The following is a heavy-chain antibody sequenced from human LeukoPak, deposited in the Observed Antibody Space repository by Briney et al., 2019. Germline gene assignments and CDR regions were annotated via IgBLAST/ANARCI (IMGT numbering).Heavy chain of an antibody. Sequence: PSETLSLTCAVYGGSFSGYYWSWIRQPPGKGLEWIGEINHSGSTNYNPSLKSRVTISVDTSRNQFSLKLSSVTAADTAVYYCARAILWFSLNHYYYYMDVWGKGTTVTVSS. J-gene: IGHJ6*03. CDR1: GGSFSGYY. V-gene: IGHV4-34*01. CDR2: INHSGST. CDR3: ARAILWFSLNHYYYYMDV. D-gene: IGHD3-10*01.